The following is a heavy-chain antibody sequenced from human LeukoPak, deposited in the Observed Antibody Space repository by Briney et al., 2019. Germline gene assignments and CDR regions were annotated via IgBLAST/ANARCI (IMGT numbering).Heavy chain of an antibody. CDR3: AKGYNWNDSPNFYFDY. D-gene: IGHD1-1*01. Sequence: GGSLRLSCAASGFTFSSYGMHWVRQAPGKGLEWVAVISYDGSNKYYADSVKGRFTISRDNSKNTLYLQMNSLRAEDTAVYYCAKGYNWNDSPNFYFDYWGRGTLVTVSS. CDR1: GFTFSSYG. V-gene: IGHV3-30*18. CDR2: ISYDGSNK. J-gene: IGHJ4*02.